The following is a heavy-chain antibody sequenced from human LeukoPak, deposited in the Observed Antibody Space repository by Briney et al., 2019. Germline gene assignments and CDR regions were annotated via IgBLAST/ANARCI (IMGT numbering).Heavy chain of an antibody. D-gene: IGHD3-22*01. CDR2: IYYSGST. CDR1: GGXISSYY. J-gene: IGHJ4*02. V-gene: IGHV4-59*04. Sequence: SETLSLTCTVSGGXISSYYWNWIRQPPGKGLEWIGYIYYSGSTYYNPSLKSRVTISVDTSKNQFSMKLSSVTAADTAVYYCGVFSYNYDGSGYYYPSVSDYWGQGTLVTVSS. CDR3: GVFSYNYDGSGYYYPSVSDY.